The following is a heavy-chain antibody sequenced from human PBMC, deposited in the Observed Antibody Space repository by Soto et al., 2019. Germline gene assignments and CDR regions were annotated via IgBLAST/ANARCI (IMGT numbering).Heavy chain of an antibody. Sequence: PSETLSLTCAVYGGSFSGYYWSWIRQPPGKGLEWIGEINHSGSTNYNPSLKSRVTISVDTSKNQFSLKLSSVTAADTAVYYCARPIAAAGVVGYYYGMEVWGQGTTVTVSS. D-gene: IGHD6-13*01. V-gene: IGHV4-34*01. CDR2: INHSGST. CDR3: ARPIAAAGVVGYYYGMEV. CDR1: GGSFSGYY. J-gene: IGHJ6*02.